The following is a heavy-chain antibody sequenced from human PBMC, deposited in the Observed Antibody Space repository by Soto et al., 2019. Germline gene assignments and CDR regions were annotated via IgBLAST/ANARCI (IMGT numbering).Heavy chain of an antibody. J-gene: IGHJ4*02. CDR3: ATEPIYYNDGSGYYPLGH. Sequence: QVQLVQSGAEVKKPGASVKVSCKASGYSFATYGFSWVRQAPGQGLECVGWISAHNGDTHYSQKFQGRVTLTTDTSTNTGYMELRRLTSDDTAVYFCATEPIYYNDGSGYYPLGHWGQGTLVTVSS. CDR1: GYSFATYG. CDR2: ISAHNGDT. V-gene: IGHV1-18*04. D-gene: IGHD3-22*01.